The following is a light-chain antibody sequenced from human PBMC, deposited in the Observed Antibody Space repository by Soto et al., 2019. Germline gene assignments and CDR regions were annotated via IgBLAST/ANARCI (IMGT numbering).Light chain of an antibody. CDR2: DAS. CDR1: HDITNY. Sequence: DIQMTQSPSFLSASVGDRVTITCQASHDITNYLNWYQQKSGKAPKLRIYDASNLETGVPSRFSGSGSGTHFTFTITSLQPEDIATYYCQQYDNLWTFGQGTKVEIK. J-gene: IGKJ1*01. V-gene: IGKV1-33*01. CDR3: QQYDNLWT.